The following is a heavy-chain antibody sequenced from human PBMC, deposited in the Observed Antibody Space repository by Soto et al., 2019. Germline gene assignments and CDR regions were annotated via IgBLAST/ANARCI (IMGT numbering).Heavy chain of an antibody. CDR2: MGNDGITT. Sequence: QPGGSLRLSCSASGFTFSTYGMHWVHQAPGKGLEWVAVMGNDGITTFYADSVKGRFTISRDNSKNTLFLQMNSLRADDTAVYYCAKEFQWELHAFDIGGQGTMVTVSS. V-gene: IGHV3-30*02. D-gene: IGHD1-26*01. CDR3: AKEFQWELHAFDI. J-gene: IGHJ3*02. CDR1: GFTFSTYG.